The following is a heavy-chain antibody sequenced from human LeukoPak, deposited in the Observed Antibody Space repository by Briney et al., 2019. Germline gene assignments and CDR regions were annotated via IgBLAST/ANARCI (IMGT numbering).Heavy chain of an antibody. CDR2: ISYDGSNK. CDR3: ARDLPYCSSTSCYSGIDY. Sequence: GGSLRLSCAASGFTFSSYAMHWVRQAPGKGLEWVAVISYDGSNKYYADSVKGRFTISRDNSKNTLYLLMNSLRAEDTAVYYCARDLPYCSSTSCYSGIDYWGQGTLVTVSS. V-gene: IGHV3-30*04. D-gene: IGHD2-2*01. CDR1: GFTFSSYA. J-gene: IGHJ4*02.